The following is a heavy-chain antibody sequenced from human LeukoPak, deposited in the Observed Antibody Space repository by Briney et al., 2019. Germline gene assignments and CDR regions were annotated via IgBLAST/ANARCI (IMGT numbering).Heavy chain of an antibody. CDR3: ARGHYGPLYFDY. CDR1: GFTFSSYA. J-gene: IGHJ4*02. Sequence: GGSLRLSCSASGFTFSSYAMHWVRQAPGKGLEWVAVISYDGSNKYYADSVKGRFTISRDNSKNTLYLQMNSLRAEDTAVYYCARGHYGPLYFDYWGQGTLVTVSS. V-gene: IGHV3-30-3*01. D-gene: IGHD3-10*01. CDR2: ISYDGSNK.